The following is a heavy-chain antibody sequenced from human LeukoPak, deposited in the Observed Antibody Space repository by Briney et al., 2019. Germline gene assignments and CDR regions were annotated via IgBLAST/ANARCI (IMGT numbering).Heavy chain of an antibody. CDR3: ARGKLRAARL. CDR1: GFTFSNYW. D-gene: IGHD6-6*01. CDR2: IKQDGSEK. V-gene: IGHV3-7*01. Sequence: GGSLRLSCAASGFTFSNYWMSWVRQAPGKGLEWVAKIKQDGSEKYYVDSVKGRFTISRDNAKNSLYLQMNSLRAEDTAVYYCARGKLRAARLWGQGTLVTVSS. J-gene: IGHJ4*02.